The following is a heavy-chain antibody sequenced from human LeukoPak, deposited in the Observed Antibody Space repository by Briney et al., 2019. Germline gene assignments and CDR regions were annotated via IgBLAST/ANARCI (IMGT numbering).Heavy chain of an antibody. CDR3: ARDRLYYYDSSGFPTKFDY. V-gene: IGHV1-18*01. Sequence: GASVKVSCKASGYTFTSYGISWVRQAPGQGLEWMGWISAYNGNTNYAQKLQGRVTMTTDTSTSTAYMELRSLGSDDTAVYYCARDRLYYYDSSGFPTKFDYWGQGTLVTVSS. J-gene: IGHJ4*02. D-gene: IGHD3-22*01. CDR2: ISAYNGNT. CDR1: GYTFTSYG.